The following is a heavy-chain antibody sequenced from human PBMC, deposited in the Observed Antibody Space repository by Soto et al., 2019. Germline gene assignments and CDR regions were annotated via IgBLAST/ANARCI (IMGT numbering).Heavy chain of an antibody. CDR1: VGYISNLDYY. D-gene: IGHD1-1*01. CDR3: GADRYNCTYFDY. J-gene: IGHJ4*01. V-gene: IGHV4-30-4*01. Sequence: SETMSLTSTVAVGYISNLDYYWSWIRQPPGKGPEWIGYIYHSGSAYYNPSLKSRVIISVNTSKNQFSLKLSSVTAADTAVYCCGADRYNCTYFDYRGQRPLGTVPS. CDR2: IYHSGSA.